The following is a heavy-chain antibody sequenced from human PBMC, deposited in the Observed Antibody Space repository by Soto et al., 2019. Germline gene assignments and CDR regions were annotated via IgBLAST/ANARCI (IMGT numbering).Heavy chain of an antibody. CDR3: AKDDSSRWYFDY. J-gene: IGHJ4*02. Sequence: GGSLRLSCAASGFTFSNYGMHWVRQAPGKGLEWVAVISYDGSNKHYVDSVKGRFTISRDNSKNTLYLQMNSLRAEDTAVYYCAKDDSSRWYFDYWGQGTRVTVSS. CDR2: ISYDGSNK. D-gene: IGHD6-13*01. V-gene: IGHV3-30*18. CDR1: GFTFSNYG.